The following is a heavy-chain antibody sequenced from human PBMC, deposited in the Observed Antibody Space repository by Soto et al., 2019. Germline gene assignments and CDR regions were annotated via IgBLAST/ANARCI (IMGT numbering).Heavy chain of an antibody. V-gene: IGHV4-39*01. D-gene: IGHD3-22*01. Sequence: PSETKSLTCIVSGDSISNSRFYWAWIRQSPGEGLEWIGSIYHTGNAYYNPSLKSRVTIFVDTSKNQFSLKLTSVTAADTALYYCARDYFDSGDYTTNWFDPWGQGALVTVSS. CDR1: GDSISNSRFY. CDR2: IYHTGNA. CDR3: ARDYFDSGDYTTNWFDP. J-gene: IGHJ5*02.